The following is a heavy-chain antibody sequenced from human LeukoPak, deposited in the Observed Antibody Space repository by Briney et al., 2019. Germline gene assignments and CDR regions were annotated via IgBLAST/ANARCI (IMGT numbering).Heavy chain of an antibody. D-gene: IGHD1-1*01. CDR3: AKDPGTGTTTLDWFDP. V-gene: IGHV3-21*04. CDR2: ISSSSSYI. J-gene: IGHJ5*02. Sequence: PGGSLRLSCAASGFTFSSYSMNWVRQAPGKGLEWVSSISSSSSYIYYADSVKGRFTISRDNAKNSLYLQMNSLRAEDTAVYYCAKDPGTGTTTLDWFDPWGQGTLVTVSS. CDR1: GFTFSSYS.